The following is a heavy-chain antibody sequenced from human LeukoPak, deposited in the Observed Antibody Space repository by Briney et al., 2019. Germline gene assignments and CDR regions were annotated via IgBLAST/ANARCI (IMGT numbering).Heavy chain of an antibody. CDR3: AKTTTGYSSGRYPGWPVDY. D-gene: IGHD6-19*01. V-gene: IGHV3-23*01. J-gene: IGHJ4*02. CDR1: GFTFSSYA. CDR2: ISGSGGIT. Sequence: GGSLRLSCAASGFTFSSYAIYWVRQAPGKGLEWVSGISGSGGITNFADPVKGRFTISRDNSKNTVYLQMNSLRAEDTAVYYCAKTTTGYSSGRYPGWPVDYWGQGTLVTVSS.